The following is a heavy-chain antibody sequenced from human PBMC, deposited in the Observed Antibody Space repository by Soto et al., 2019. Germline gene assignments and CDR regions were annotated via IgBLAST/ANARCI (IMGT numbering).Heavy chain of an antibody. V-gene: IGHV4-59*01. CDR3: ARGGAGTTTDYYYYYGMDV. CDR2: IYYSGST. D-gene: IGHD1-7*01. J-gene: IGHJ6*02. Sequence: LSLTCTVSGGSISSYYWSWIRQPPGKGLEWIGYIYYSGSTKYNPSLKSRVTISVDTSKNQFSLKLSSVTAADTAVYYCARGGAGTTTDYYYYYGMDVWGQGTTVTVSS. CDR1: GGSISSYY.